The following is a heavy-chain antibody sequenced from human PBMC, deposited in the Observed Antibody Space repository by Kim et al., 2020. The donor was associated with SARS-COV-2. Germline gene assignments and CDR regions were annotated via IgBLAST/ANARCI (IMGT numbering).Heavy chain of an antibody. CDR3: ARGYSSSSDFDH. D-gene: IGHD6-13*01. V-gene: IGHV3-30-3*01. CDR2: ISYGGSDK. CDR1: GFTFSSYA. J-gene: IGHJ4*02. Sequence: GGSLRLSCTASGFTFSSYAMHWVRQAPGKGLEWVAFISYGGSDKYYADSVKGRFTISRDNSQNTVHLQMNSLRPEDTAIYYCARGYSSSSDFDHWGQGTLATVSS.